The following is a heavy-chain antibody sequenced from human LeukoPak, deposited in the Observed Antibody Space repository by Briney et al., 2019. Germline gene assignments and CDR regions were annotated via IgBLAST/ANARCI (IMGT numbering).Heavy chain of an antibody. CDR2: ISAYNGNT. D-gene: IGHD6-19*01. Sequence: ASVKVSCKASGYTFTNYAISWVRQAPGQGLEWMGWISAYNGNTNYAQKFQGRVTMTEDTSTDTAYMELSSLRSEDTAVYYCATGVAVASDAFDIWGQGTMVTVSS. CDR1: GYTFTNYA. CDR3: ATGVAVASDAFDI. V-gene: IGHV1-18*01. J-gene: IGHJ3*02.